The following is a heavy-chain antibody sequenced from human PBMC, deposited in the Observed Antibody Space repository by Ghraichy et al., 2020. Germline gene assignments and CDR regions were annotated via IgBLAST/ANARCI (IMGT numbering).Heavy chain of an antibody. CDR1: GFTFSSYA. V-gene: IGHV3-23*01. Sequence: GESLNISCAASGFTFSSYAMSWVRQAPGKGLEWVSAISGSGGSTYYADSVKGRFTISRDNSKNTLYLQMNSLRAEDTAVYYCAKGEWLLPLNDYWGQGTLVTVSS. D-gene: IGHD3-3*01. J-gene: IGHJ4*02. CDR2: ISGSGGST. CDR3: AKGEWLLPLNDY.